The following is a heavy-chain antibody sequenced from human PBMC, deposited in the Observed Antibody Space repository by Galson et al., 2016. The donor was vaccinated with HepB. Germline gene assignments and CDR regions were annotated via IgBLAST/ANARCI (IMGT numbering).Heavy chain of an antibody. CDR2: IWYDGSNK. D-gene: IGHD3-10*01. Sequence: SLRLSCAASGFTFSRHGMHWVRQTPGKGLEWVAVIWYDGSNKYYVDSVKGRFTISRDDSKNALYLQMNSLRAEDAAVYYCARERRYYGSGSHYYFDFWGQGTLSPSPQ. CDR3: ARERRYYGSGSHYYFDF. J-gene: IGHJ4*02. CDR1: GFTFSRHG. V-gene: IGHV3-33*01.